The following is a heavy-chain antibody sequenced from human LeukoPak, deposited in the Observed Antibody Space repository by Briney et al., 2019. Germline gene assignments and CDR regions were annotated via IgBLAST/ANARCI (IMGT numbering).Heavy chain of an antibody. D-gene: IGHD6-13*01. Sequence: SVKVSCKASGGTFSSYGIIWVRQAPGQGLEWMGGIIPIFGTANYAQKFQGRVTITADESTSTAYMELSSLRSEDTAVYYCARDAVEQQLLSWGQGTLVTVSS. CDR1: GGTFSSYG. CDR2: IIPIFGTA. J-gene: IGHJ5*02. V-gene: IGHV1-69*13. CDR3: ARDAVEQQLLS.